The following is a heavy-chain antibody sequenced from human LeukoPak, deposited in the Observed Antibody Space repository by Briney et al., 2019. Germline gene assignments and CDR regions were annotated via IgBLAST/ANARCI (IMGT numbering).Heavy chain of an antibody. CDR2: ISSSGSTI. D-gene: IGHD3-10*01. J-gene: IGHJ4*02. V-gene: IGHV3-11*04. CDR3: ARARVRPHQIDY. CDR1: GFTVSSNY. Sequence: GGSLRLSCAASGFTVSSNYMSWVRQAPGKGLEWVSYISSSGSTIYYADSVKGRFTISRDNAKNSLYLQMNSLRAEDTAVYYCARARVRPHQIDYWGQGTLVTVSS.